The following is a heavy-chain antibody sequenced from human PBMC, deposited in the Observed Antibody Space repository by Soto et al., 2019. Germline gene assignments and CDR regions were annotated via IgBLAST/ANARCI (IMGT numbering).Heavy chain of an antibody. V-gene: IGHV3-23*01. J-gene: IGHJ4*02. CDR1: GFTFSRNA. CDR3: AKDAYGSGTYYFFDY. Sequence: EVQVLESGGDLVQPGGSLRLSCAASGFTFSRNAMNWVRQAPGKGLEWVSTISGSGDRTYYADSVQGRFTISRDNSKNTVYLQMNSLRVDDTAVYYCAKDAYGSGTYYFFDYWGQGTLVTVSS. CDR2: ISGSGDRT. D-gene: IGHD3-10*01.